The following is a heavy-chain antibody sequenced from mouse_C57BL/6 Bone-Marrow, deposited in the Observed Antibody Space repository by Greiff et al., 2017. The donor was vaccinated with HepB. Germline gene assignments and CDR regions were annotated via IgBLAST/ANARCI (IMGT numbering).Heavy chain of an antibody. Sequence: VKLMESGAELARPGASVKLSCKASGYTFTSYGISWVKQRTGQGLEWIGEIYPRSGNTYYNEKFKGKATLTADKSSSTAYMELRSLTSEDSAVYFCARYVGYYGKAMDYWGHGTSVTVSS. CDR3: ARYVGYYGKAMDY. V-gene: IGHV1-81*01. J-gene: IGHJ4*01. CDR2: IYPRSGNT. D-gene: IGHD1-1*01. CDR1: GYTFTSYG.